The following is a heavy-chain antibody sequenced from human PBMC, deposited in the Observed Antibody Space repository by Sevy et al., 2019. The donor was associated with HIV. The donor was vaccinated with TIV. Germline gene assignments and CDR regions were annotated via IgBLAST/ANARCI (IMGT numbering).Heavy chain of an antibody. CDR3: ARDEISYYYDSSGMGFDY. V-gene: IGHV3-7*03. CDR2: IKQDGSEK. CDR1: GFTFSSYW. J-gene: IGHJ4*02. Sequence: GGSLRLSCAASGFTFSSYWMSWVRQAPGKGLEWVANIKQDGSEKYYVDSVKGRFTISRDNAKNSLYLQMNILRAEDTAVYYCARDEISYYYDSSGMGFDYWGQGTLVTVSS. D-gene: IGHD3-22*01.